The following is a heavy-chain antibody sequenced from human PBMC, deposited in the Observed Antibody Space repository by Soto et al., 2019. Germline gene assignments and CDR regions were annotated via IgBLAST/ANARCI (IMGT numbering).Heavy chain of an antibody. CDR3: ARVETYYDFWSGYPTEVWFDP. J-gene: IGHJ5*02. V-gene: IGHV1-69*01. CDR2: IIPIFGTA. CDR1: GGTFSSYA. D-gene: IGHD3-3*01. Sequence: QVQLVQSGAEVKKPGSSVKVSCKASGGTFSSYAISWVRQAPGQGLEWMGGIIPIFGTANYAQKFQGRVTITADESTSTAYMELSSLRSEDTAMYYCARVETYYDFWSGYPTEVWFDPWGQGTLVTISS.